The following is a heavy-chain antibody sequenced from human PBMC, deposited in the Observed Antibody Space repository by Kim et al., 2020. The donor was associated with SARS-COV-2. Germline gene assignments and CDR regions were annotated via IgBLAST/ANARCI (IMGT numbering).Heavy chain of an antibody. CDR3: ARPNSSSFYNYFYFDY. CDR2: IFYTGTT. V-gene: IGHV4-39*01. D-gene: IGHD3-10*01. Sequence: SETLSLTCTVSGASITTNNFYWAWVRQPPGKGLEWLGTIFYTGTTYFNPSLQSRLTLSVDPSTNQFSLRLSSVTAADTAVYYCARPNSSSFYNYFYFDY. CDR1: GASITTNNFY. J-gene: IGHJ4*01.